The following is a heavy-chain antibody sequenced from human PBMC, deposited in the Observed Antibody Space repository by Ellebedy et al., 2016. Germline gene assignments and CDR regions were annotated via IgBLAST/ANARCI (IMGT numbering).Heavy chain of an antibody. CDR2: IWYDGSNK. V-gene: IGHV3-33*08. Sequence: GESLKISXAASGFTFSSYAMSWVRQAPGKGLEWVAVIWYDGSNKYYADSVKGRFTISRDNSKNTLYLQMNSLRAEDTAVYYCARDGTYDFWSGYYYYYMDVWGKGTTVTVSS. CDR3: ARDGTYDFWSGYYYYYMDV. J-gene: IGHJ6*03. D-gene: IGHD3-3*01. CDR1: GFTFSSYA.